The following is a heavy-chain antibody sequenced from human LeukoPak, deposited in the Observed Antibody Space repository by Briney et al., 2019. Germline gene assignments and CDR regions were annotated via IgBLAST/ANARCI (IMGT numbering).Heavy chain of an antibody. D-gene: IGHD1-26*01. V-gene: IGHV4-61*02. CDR1: GGSISSGSYY. J-gene: IGHJ4*02. Sequence: PSETLSLTCTVSGGSISSGSYYWSWIRQPAGKGLEWIGRIYTSGSTNYNPSLKSRVTISVDTSKNQFSLKLSSVTAADTAVYYCASSDSGSLPYYFDYWGQGTLVTVSS. CDR3: ASSDSGSLPYYFDY. CDR2: IYTSGST.